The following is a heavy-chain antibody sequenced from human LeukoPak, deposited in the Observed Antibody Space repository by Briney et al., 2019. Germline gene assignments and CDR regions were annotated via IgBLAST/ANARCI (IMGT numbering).Heavy chain of an antibody. CDR3: ASSHPLGSNNDYYTPFDY. D-gene: IGHD3-3*01. CDR2: MYYSRDT. V-gene: IGHV4-59*01. J-gene: IGHJ4*02. CDR1: GGSISNYY. Sequence: SETLSFTCAVSGGSISNYYWSWIRQPPGKGLEWIGYMYYSRDTNYNPSLKSRVTISVDTSKNQFSLKLSSVTAADTAVYYCASSHPLGSNNDYYTPFDYWGQGILVTVSS.